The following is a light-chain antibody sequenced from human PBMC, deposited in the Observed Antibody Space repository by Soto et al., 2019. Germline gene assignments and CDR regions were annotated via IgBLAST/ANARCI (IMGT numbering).Light chain of an antibody. CDR1: SSDVGGYNY. Sequence: QSALTQPPSASGSPGQSVTISCTGTSSDVGGYNYVSWYQQHPGKAPKLMIYEVSKRPSGVPDRFSGSKSGNTASLTVSGLQAEDEADYYCSSYAGSNLVVFGGGTKVTAL. J-gene: IGLJ2*01. CDR3: SSYAGSNLVV. V-gene: IGLV2-8*01. CDR2: EVS.